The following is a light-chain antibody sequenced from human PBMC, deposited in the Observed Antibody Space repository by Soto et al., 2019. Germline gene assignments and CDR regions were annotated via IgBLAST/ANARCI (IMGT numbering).Light chain of an antibody. V-gene: IGLV2-14*01. CDR1: SSDVGGYNY. J-gene: IGLJ2*01. CDR2: EVS. CDR3: SSYTRSSPLD. Sequence: QSALPPPASVSGSPGPSITISCPGTSSDVGGYNYVSWYQQHPGKAPKLMIYEVSHRPSGVSNRFSGSKSGNTASLTISGLQAEDEADYYCSSYTRSSPLDFGGGTKLTVL.